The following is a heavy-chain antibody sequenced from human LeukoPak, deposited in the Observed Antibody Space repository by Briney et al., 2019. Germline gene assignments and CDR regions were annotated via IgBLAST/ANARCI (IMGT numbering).Heavy chain of an antibody. CDR2: IYHSGST. D-gene: IGHD3-16*01. Sequence: SETLSLTCTVSGYSISSGYYWGWIRQPPGKGLEWIGSIYHSGSTYYNPSLKSRVTISVDTSKNQFSLKLSSVTAADTAVYYCARDPIMITFGGINWFDPWGQGTLVTVSS. J-gene: IGHJ5*02. CDR1: GYSISSGYY. V-gene: IGHV4-38-2*02. CDR3: ARDPIMITFGGINWFDP.